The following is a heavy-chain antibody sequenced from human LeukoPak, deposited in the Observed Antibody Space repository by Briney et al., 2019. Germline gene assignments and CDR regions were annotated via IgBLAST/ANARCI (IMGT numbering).Heavy chain of an antibody. Sequence: ASVTVSCTASGYTFTGYYMHWVRQAPGQGLEWMGWINPNSGGTNYAQKFQGRVTMTRDTSISTAYMELSRLRSDDTAVYYCARDLASRSSGWYYFDYWGQGTLVTVSS. D-gene: IGHD6-19*01. V-gene: IGHV1-2*02. CDR3: ARDLASRSSGWYYFDY. CDR2: INPNSGGT. J-gene: IGHJ4*02. CDR1: GYTFTGYY.